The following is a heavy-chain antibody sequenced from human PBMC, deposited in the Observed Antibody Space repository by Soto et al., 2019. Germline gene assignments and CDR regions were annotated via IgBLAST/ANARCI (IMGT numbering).Heavy chain of an antibody. CDR3: ARWPDGYYYYGMDV. CDR2: MNPNSGNT. Sequence: QVQLVQSGAEVKKPGASVKVSCKASGYTFTRYDINWVRQATGQGLEWMGWMNPNSGNTGYAQKFQGRVTMTRNTSISTAYMELSSVRSEDTAVYYCARWPDGYYYYGMDVWGQGTTVTVSS. J-gene: IGHJ6*02. V-gene: IGHV1-8*01. CDR1: GYTFTRYD.